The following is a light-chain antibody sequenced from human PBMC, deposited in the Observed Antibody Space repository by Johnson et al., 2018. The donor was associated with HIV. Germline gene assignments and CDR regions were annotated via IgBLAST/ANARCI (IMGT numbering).Light chain of an antibody. J-gene: IGLJ1*01. V-gene: IGLV1-51*01. CDR1: SSNIGNNY. CDR3: GTWDSSLSAGPLYV. CDR2: DNN. Sequence: QSVLTQPPSVSAAPGQKVTISCSGSSSNIGNNYVSWYQQLPGTAPKLLIYDNNKRPSGIPDRFSGSKSGTSATLGITGLQTGDEADYYCGTWDSSLSAGPLYVFGTGTKVTDL.